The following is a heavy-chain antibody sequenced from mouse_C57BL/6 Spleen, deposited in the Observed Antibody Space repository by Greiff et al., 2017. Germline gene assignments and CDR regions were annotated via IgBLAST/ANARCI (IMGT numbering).Heavy chain of an antibody. D-gene: IGHD3-2*02. CDR2: ISNGGGST. J-gene: IGHJ4*01. CDR1: GFTFSDYY. Sequence: EVKLMESGGGLVQPGGSLKLSCAASGFTFSDYYMYWVRQTPEKRLEWVAYISNGGGSTYYPDTVKGRFTISRDNAKNTLYLQMSRLKSEDTAMYYCARRGAAQGYYYAMDYWGQGTSVTVSS. CDR3: ARRGAAQGYYYAMDY. V-gene: IGHV5-12*01.